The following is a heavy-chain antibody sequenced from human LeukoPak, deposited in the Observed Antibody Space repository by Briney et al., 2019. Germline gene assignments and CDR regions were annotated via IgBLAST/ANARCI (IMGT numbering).Heavy chain of an antibody. J-gene: IGHJ4*02. Sequence: GASVKVSCKASGGTFSSYAISWVRQAPGQGLEWMGGIIPIFGTANYAQKFQGRVTITADKSTSTAYMELSSLRSEDTAVYYCARGWDGYNYPGFDYWGQGTLVTVSS. CDR2: IIPIFGTA. CDR1: GGTFSSYA. V-gene: IGHV1-69*06. D-gene: IGHD5-24*01. CDR3: ARGWDGYNYPGFDY.